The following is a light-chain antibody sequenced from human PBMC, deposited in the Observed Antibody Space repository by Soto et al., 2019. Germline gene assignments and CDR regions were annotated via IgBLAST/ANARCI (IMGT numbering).Light chain of an antibody. CDR2: DAS. CDR3: QQSSNSIT. Sequence: EIVFAHSSATLSLSPVERATLSCRASQSVGSHLAWFQQRPGQAPRLLIYDASNRATGIPARFSGSGSGADFTLTISSLEPEDFAVYYCQQSSNSITFGQGTRLEIK. V-gene: IGKV3-11*01. J-gene: IGKJ5*01. CDR1: QSVGSH.